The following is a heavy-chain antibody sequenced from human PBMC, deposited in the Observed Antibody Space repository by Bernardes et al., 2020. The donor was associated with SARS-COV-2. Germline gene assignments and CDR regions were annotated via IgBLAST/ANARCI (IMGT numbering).Heavy chain of an antibody. CDR1: GYTFIDYY. Sequence: ASVKVSCKASGYTFIDYYFHWVRQAPGQGLEWMGWINPKNGDTEYAQNFRGRVTMTRDTSINTGYMELSRLTSDDTAVYYCASVTWSQRDGFDIWGQGTMVTVSS. D-gene: IGHD3-3*01. V-gene: IGHV1-2*02. CDR2: INPKNGDT. J-gene: IGHJ3*02. CDR3: ASVTWSQRDGFDI.